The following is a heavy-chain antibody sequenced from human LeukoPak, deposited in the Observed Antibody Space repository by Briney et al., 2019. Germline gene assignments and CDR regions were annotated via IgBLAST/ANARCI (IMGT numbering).Heavy chain of an antibody. CDR1: GVTFSSYA. CDR3: AKCRQVLLPATIGS. V-gene: IGHV3-23*01. D-gene: IGHD1-26*01. CDR2: ISSSGGTT. Sequence: GASLRLSCAVSGVTFSSYAMIWVRQAPGKGLEWVSTISSSGGTTYYADSVKGRFTISRDHSKNTLYLQMNSLRAEDTAVYYCAKCRQVLLPATIGSWGQGTLVTVSS. J-gene: IGHJ5*01.